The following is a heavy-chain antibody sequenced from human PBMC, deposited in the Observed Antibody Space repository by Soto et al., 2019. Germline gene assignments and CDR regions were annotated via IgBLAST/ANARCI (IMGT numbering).Heavy chain of an antibody. CDR2: IIPIFGTA. CDR3: ARVNDYYYRMDV. CDR1: GGTFSSYA. D-gene: IGHD1-1*01. V-gene: IGHV1-69*06. Sequence: GASVKVSCKASGGTFSSYAISWVRQAPGQGLEWMGGIIPIFGTANYAQKFQGRVTITADKSTSTAYMELSSLRSEDTAVYYCARVNDYYYRMDVWGQGTTVTVSS. J-gene: IGHJ6*02.